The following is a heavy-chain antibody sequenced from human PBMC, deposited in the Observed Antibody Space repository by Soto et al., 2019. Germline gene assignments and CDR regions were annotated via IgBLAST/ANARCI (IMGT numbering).Heavy chain of an antibody. CDR1: GYTFANYG. CDR2: ISGHDGKT. J-gene: IGHJ4*02. CDR3: ARDSAFLFGSTGYFDY. V-gene: IGHV1-18*04. D-gene: IGHD2-15*01. Sequence: QVELKQSGAAVKKPGASVKVSCRASGYTFANYGITWVRQAPGQGLQWMGWISGHDGKTKSNKNLQGRITMTTDTPTNTAYLELKNLKSEDTAIYYCARDSAFLFGSTGYFDYWGKGTLVSVSS.